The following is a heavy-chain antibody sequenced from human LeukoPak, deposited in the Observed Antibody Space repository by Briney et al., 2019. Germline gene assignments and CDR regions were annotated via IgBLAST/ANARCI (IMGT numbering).Heavy chain of an antibody. CDR1: GFTFSDYY. Sequence: GGSLRLSCAASGFTFSDYYMSWIRQAPGKGLEWVSYISSGSTIYYADSVKGRFTISRDNAKNSLYLQMNSLRAEDTAVYYCARVGVTMVRGVTSSLAYWGQGTLVTVSS. J-gene: IGHJ4*02. CDR3: ARVGVTMVRGVTSSLAY. CDR2: ISSGSTI. D-gene: IGHD3-10*01. V-gene: IGHV3-11*01.